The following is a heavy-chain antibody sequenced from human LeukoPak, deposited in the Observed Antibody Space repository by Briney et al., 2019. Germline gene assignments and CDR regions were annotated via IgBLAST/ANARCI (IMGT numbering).Heavy chain of an antibody. CDR3: ARDRDSSGWYEGFDY. Sequence: GGSLRLSCAASGFAFSSSAMHWVRQAPDKGLEWVAVISYDGSNKYYADSVKGRFTISRDNSKNTLYLQMNSLRADDTAVYYCARDRDSSGWYEGFDYWGQGTLVTVSS. CDR2: ISYDGSNK. J-gene: IGHJ4*02. V-gene: IGHV3-30-3*01. CDR1: GFAFSSSA. D-gene: IGHD6-19*01.